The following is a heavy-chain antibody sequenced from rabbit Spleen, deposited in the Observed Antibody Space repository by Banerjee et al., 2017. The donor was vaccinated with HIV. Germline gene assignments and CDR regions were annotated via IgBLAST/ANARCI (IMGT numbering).Heavy chain of an antibody. CDR2: FNIGSGRA. D-gene: IGHD1-1*01. Sequence: QSLEESGGDLVKPGASLTLTCKASGFSFSNNYGICWVRQAPGKGPEWIACFNIGSGRAYYANWAKGRFTISKPSSTTVTLQMTSLTVADTATYFCARDSGIGGPDLDLWGPGTLVTVS. V-gene: IGHV1S40*01. CDR3: ARDSGIGGPDLDL. CDR1: GFSFSNNYG. J-gene: IGHJ4*01.